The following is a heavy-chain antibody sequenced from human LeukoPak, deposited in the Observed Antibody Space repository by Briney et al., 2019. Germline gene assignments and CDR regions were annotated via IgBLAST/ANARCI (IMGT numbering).Heavy chain of an antibody. D-gene: IGHD3-3*01. Sequence: SETLSLTCAVYGGSFSGYYWSWIRRPPGKGLEWIGEINHSGSTNYNPSLKSRVTISVDTSKNQFSLKLSSETAADTAVYYCARGRQRITIFGVVIKASGFDYWGQGTLVTVSS. CDR1: GGSFSGYY. CDR2: INHSGST. CDR3: ARGRQRITIFGVVIKASGFDY. J-gene: IGHJ4*02. V-gene: IGHV4-34*01.